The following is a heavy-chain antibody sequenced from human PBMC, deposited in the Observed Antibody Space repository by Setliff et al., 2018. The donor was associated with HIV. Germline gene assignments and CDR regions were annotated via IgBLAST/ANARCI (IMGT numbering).Heavy chain of an antibody. D-gene: IGHD2-15*01. CDR2: MNPNSGNT. CDR3: ARVQRYCSGGSCLSDAFDI. Sequence: ASVKVSCKASGYTFTSYDINWVRQATGQGLEWMGWMNPNSGNTGYAQKSQGRVTMTRNTSISTAYMELSSLRSEDTAVYYCARVQRYCSGGSCLSDAFDIWGQGTMVTVTS. V-gene: IGHV1-8*02. J-gene: IGHJ3*02. CDR1: GYTFTSYD.